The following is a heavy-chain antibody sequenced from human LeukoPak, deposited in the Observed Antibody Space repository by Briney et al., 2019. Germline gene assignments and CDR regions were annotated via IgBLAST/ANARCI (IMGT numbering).Heavy chain of an antibody. CDR3: ARRPFARRYCSGGSCHTRIADNWFDP. Sequence: GESLKISCKGSGYSFTSYWIGWVRQMPGKGLEWMGIVYPGDSDTRYSPSFQGQVTISADKSISTAYLQWSSLKASDTAMYYCARRPFARRYCSGGSCHTRIADNWFDPWGQGTLVTVSS. V-gene: IGHV5-51*01. J-gene: IGHJ5*02. CDR1: GYSFTSYW. CDR2: VYPGDSDT. D-gene: IGHD2-15*01.